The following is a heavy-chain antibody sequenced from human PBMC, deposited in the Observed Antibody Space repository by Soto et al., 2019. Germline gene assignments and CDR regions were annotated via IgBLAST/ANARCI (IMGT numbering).Heavy chain of an antibody. CDR1: GFTFNNYW. V-gene: IGHV3-7*01. CDR3: ARDSAPMTGGYYYGRDV. J-gene: IGHJ6*02. D-gene: IGHD3-9*01. CDR2: MNQDGTIK. Sequence: GGSLRLSCAASGFTFNNYWLSWVRQAPGQGLEWVANMNQDGTIKYYVDSVKGRFTISRDNAENSLFLQMNSLRAEDTAVYYWARDSAPMTGGYYYGRDVWGQGTTVTVSS.